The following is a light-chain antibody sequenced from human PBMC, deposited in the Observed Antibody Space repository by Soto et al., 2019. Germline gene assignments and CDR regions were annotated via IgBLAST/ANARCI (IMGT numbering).Light chain of an antibody. Sequence: EIVLTQSPATMSLSPGERGTLSCRASQSVSSNLAWYQQKPGQAPRLLIYHASNRATGIPARFSGRGSGTDFTLTISSLEAEDFAVYYCQQRSNWPPTWTFGQGTKVDIK. CDR3: QQRSNWPPTWT. V-gene: IGKV3-11*01. J-gene: IGKJ1*01. CDR2: HAS. CDR1: QSVSSN.